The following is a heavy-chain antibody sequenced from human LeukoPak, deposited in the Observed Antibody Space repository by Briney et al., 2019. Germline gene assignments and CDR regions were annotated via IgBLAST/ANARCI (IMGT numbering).Heavy chain of an antibody. CDR1: GGSISDYY. Sequence: PSETLSLTCTVSGGSISDYYWSWIRQPPGKGLEWIGYIYYSGSTTYNPSLKSRVTMAVETGKTQFSLKLRSVTAADTAVYYCARGDFCSSSSCYLRPMDVWGKGTTVTVSS. V-gene: IGHV4-59*01. D-gene: IGHD2-2*01. CDR2: IYYSGST. CDR3: ARGDFCSSSSCYLRPMDV. J-gene: IGHJ6*03.